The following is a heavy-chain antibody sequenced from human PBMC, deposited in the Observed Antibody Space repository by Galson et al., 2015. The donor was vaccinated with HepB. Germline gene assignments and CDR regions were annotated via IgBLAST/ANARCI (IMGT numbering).Heavy chain of an antibody. Sequence: TLSLTCTVSGASISSSLYYWVWVRQPPEKGLEWIGSIYYTGNTYYKSSLKSRVTISADMPKNQFSLKVNSVTAADTAVYYCARAAGDSSTYANDYWGQGALVTVSS. D-gene: IGHD5-18*01. J-gene: IGHJ4*02. CDR2: IYYTGNT. CDR1: GASISSSLYY. V-gene: IGHV4-39*07. CDR3: ARAAGDSSTYANDY.